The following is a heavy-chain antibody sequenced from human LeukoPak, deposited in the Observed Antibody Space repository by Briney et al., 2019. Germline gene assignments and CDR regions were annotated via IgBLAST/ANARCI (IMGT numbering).Heavy chain of an antibody. Sequence: LGGSLRLSCAASGFTFSSYAMSWVRQAPGKGLEWVSAISGSGGSTYYADSVKGRFTISRDNSKNTLYLQMNSLRAEDTAVYYCAKASLRWMEGGGYFDYWGQGTLVTVSS. D-gene: IGHD4-23*01. V-gene: IGHV3-23*01. J-gene: IGHJ4*02. CDR3: AKASLRWMEGGGYFDY. CDR2: ISGSGGST. CDR1: GFTFSSYA.